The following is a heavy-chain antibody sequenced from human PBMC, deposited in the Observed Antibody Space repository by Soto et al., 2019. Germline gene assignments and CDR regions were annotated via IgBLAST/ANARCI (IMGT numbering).Heavy chain of an antibody. D-gene: IGHD3-10*01. J-gene: IGHJ4*02. CDR1: GYTFTSYG. Sequence: QVQLVQSGAEVKKPGASVKVSCKASGYTFTSYGISWVRQAPGQGLEWMGWISTYNGNTKYAQKLQGRVTMTTDTSTSTAYMEQRGLRLDDTAVFYWAREMVRGVGSDYWGQGTLVTVSS. CDR3: AREMVRGVGSDY. CDR2: ISTYNGNT. V-gene: IGHV1-18*01.